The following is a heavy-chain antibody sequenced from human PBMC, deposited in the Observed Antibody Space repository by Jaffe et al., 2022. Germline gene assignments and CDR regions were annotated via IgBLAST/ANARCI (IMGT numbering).Heavy chain of an antibody. D-gene: IGHD3-10*02. V-gene: IGHV4-34*01. Sequence: QVQLQQWGAGLLKPSETLSLTCAVYGGSFSGYYWSWIRQPPGKGLEWIGEINHSGSTNYNPSLKSRVTISVDTSKNQFSLKLSSVTAADTAVYYCARGRWITMFPYYYYMDVWGKGTTVTVSS. J-gene: IGHJ6*03. CDR1: GGSFSGYY. CDR3: ARGRWITMFPYYYYMDV. CDR2: INHSGST.